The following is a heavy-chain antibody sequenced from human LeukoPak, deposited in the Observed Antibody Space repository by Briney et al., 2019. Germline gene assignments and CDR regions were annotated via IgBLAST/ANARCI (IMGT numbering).Heavy chain of an antibody. CDR2: IYYSGST. D-gene: IGHD2-2*01. V-gene: IGHV4-59*08. Sequence: SETLSLTCTVSGGSISSYYWSWIRQPPGKGLEWIGYIYYSGSTNYNPSLKSRVTISVDTSKNQFSLRLSSVTAADTAVYYCARTVLPVRFDPWGQGTLVTVSS. J-gene: IGHJ5*02. CDR1: GGSISSYY. CDR3: ARTVLPVRFDP.